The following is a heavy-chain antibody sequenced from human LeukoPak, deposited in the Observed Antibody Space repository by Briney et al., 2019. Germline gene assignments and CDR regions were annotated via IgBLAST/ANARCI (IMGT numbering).Heavy chain of an antibody. CDR3: ARSRGSSGWLRAFDI. Sequence: PSETLSLTCTVSGGSISSGGYYWSWIRQHPGKGLEWIGYIYYSGSTYYNPSLKSRVTISVDTSKNQFSLKLSSVTAADTAVYYCARSRGSSGWLRAFDIWGQGTMVTVSS. D-gene: IGHD6-19*01. J-gene: IGHJ3*02. CDR2: IYYSGST. CDR1: GGSISSGGYY. V-gene: IGHV4-31*03.